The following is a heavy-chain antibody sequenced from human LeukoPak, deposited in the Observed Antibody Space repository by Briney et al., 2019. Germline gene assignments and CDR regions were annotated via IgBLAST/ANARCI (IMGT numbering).Heavy chain of an antibody. CDR1: GFTFTNYH. J-gene: IGHJ3*02. CDR3: AKRKYSDSDLRAFDI. CDR2: LSSSSDYI. D-gene: IGHD5-12*01. V-gene: IGHV3-21*01. Sequence: GGSLRLSCAAPGFTFTNYHMDWVRQAPGKGLEWVSFLSSSSDYISYADSVKGRFTISRDNAKNSLFLQMNSLRAEDTAIYYGAKRKYSDSDLRAFDIWGQGTMVTVSS.